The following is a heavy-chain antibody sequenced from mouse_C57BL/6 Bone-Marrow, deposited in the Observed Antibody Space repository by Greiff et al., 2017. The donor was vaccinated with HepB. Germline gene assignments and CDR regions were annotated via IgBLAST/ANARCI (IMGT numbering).Heavy chain of an antibody. J-gene: IGHJ3*01. CDR1: GFTFSDYY. CDR2: ISNGGGST. V-gene: IGHV5-12*01. Sequence: DVMLMESGGGLVQPGGSLKLSCAASGFTFSDYYMYWVRQTPEKRLEWVAYISNGGGSTYYPDTVKGRFTISRDNAKNTLYLQMSRLKSEDTAMYYCARRYYGNYGWFAYWGQGTLVTVSA. D-gene: IGHD2-1*01. CDR3: ARRYYGNYGWFAY.